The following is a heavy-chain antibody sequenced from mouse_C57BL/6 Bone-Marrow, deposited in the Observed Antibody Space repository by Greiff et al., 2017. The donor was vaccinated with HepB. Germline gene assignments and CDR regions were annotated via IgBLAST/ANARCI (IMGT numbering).Heavy chain of an antibody. D-gene: IGHD2-1*01. CDR2: ISDGGSYT. J-gene: IGHJ2*01. CDR3: ARDRVGNWSYFDY. V-gene: IGHV5-4*01. Sequence: EVMLVESGGGLVKPGGSLKLSCAASGFTFSSYAMSWVRQTPEKRLEWVATISDGGSYTYYPDNVKGRFTISRDNAKNNLYLQMSHLKSEDTAMYYCARDRVGNWSYFDYWGQGTTLTVSS. CDR1: GFTFSSYA.